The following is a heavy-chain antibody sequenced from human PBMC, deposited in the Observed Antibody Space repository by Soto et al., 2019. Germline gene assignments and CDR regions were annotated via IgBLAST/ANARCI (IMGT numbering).Heavy chain of an antibody. Sequence: SETLSLTCAVYGGSFSGYYWSWIRQPPGKGLEWIGEINHSGSTNYNPSLKSRVTISVDTSKNQFSLKLSSVTAADTAVYYCASGTQYCSSTSCKYYFDYWGQGTLVTVS. CDR3: ASGTQYCSSTSCKYYFDY. J-gene: IGHJ4*02. CDR2: INHSGST. CDR1: GGSFSGYY. D-gene: IGHD2-2*01. V-gene: IGHV4-34*01.